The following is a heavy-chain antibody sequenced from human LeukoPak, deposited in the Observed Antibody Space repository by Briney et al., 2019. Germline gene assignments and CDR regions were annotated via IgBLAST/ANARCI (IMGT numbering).Heavy chain of an antibody. J-gene: IGHJ4*02. V-gene: IGHV3-30*18. CDR1: GFTFSSYG. Sequence: PGGSLRLSCAASGFTFSSYGMHWVRQAPGKGLEWVAVISYDGSNKYYADSVKGRFTISRDNSKNTLYLQMNSLRAEDTAVYYCAKERPGIAVAATVWGQGTLVTVSS. CDR3: AKERPGIAVAATV. D-gene: IGHD6-19*01. CDR2: ISYDGSNK.